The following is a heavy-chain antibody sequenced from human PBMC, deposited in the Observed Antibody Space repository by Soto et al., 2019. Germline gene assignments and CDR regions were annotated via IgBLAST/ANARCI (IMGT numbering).Heavy chain of an antibody. J-gene: IGHJ5*02. D-gene: IGHD6-13*01. CDR2: ISSNSAYI. CDR1: GFTLRSFT. CDR3: TRDASRDSSARGWFDP. V-gene: IGHV3-21*01. Sequence: KTGGSLRLSCAASGFTLRSFTMNWVRQAPGKGLEWVSTISSNSAYIYYTDALRGRFTIYRDNAKNSLHLQMNSLRAEGTAVYYCTRDASRDSSARGWFDPWGPGTLVTVSS.